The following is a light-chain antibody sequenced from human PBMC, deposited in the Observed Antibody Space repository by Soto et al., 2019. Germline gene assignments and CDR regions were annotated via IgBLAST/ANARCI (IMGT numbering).Light chain of an antibody. Sequence: EIVMTQSPATLSVSPGERATLSCSSSESVYESQLAWYQQKAGQAPRLLIYAISSRAAGIPDRFSGSGSGTDFTLTISRLEPEDFAVYYCQQYGNSPLTFGGGTKVDIK. J-gene: IGKJ4*01. V-gene: IGKV3-20*01. CDR3: QQYGNSPLT. CDR2: AIS. CDR1: ESVYESQ.